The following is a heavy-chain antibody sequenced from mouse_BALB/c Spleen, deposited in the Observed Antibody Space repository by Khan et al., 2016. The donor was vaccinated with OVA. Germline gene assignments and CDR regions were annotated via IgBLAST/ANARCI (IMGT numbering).Heavy chain of an antibody. CDR3: ARPRSFSYTLAY. J-gene: IGHJ4*01. CDR2: INTYTGEA. D-gene: IGHD2-12*01. CDR1: GYSFTNYG. V-gene: IGHV9-3-1*01. Sequence: QIQLVQSGPELKKPGETVKISCKASGYSFTNYGMNWVKQSPGKALKWMGWINTYTGEATYADDLEGRFAFYLETSANVSYFMINIHRNEETATYVCARPRSFSYTLAYWGQGTSVTVSS.